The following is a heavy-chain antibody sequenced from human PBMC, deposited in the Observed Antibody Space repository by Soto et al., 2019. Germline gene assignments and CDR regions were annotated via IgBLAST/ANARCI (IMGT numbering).Heavy chain of an antibody. V-gene: IGHV4-39*01. J-gene: IGHJ4*02. CDR3: ARQRQWLVRGDFDY. D-gene: IGHD6-19*01. Sequence: QLRLQESGPGLVKPSETLSLTCTVSGGSISSSSYYWGWIRQPPGKGLEWIGSIYYSGSTYYNPPRKFRVTICRDTSHNQFSLNLSSVTAAVTAVYYCARQRQWLVRGDFDYWGQGTLVTVSS. CDR1: GGSISSSSYY. CDR2: IYYSGST.